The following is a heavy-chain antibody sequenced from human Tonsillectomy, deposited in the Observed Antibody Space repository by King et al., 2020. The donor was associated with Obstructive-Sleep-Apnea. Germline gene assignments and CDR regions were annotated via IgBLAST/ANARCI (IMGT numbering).Heavy chain of an antibody. J-gene: IGHJ6*02. CDR1: GFTFNNAW. V-gene: IGHV3-15*01. Sequence: VQLVQSGGGLVKPGGSLRLSCAASGFTFNNAWMSWVRQAPGKGLEWVGRIKSKTVCVTTDYAAPVKCRFTISRDVSKNKLYLQMNSLKTEDTAVYYCTTVLGGVEQQPTWPQLYYYYYGMDVWGQGTTVTVSS. D-gene: IGHD6-13*01. CDR2: IKSKTVCVTT. CDR3: TTVLGGVEQQPTWPQLYYYYYGMDV.